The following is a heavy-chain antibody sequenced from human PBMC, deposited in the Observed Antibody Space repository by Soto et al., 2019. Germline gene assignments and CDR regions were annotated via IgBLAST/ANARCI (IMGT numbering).Heavy chain of an antibody. D-gene: IGHD2-2*01. J-gene: IGHJ6*02. CDR3: ARRGSTSLYYYYGMDV. CDR1: GGSISSSSYY. V-gene: IGHV4-39*01. Sequence: QLQLQESGPGLVKPSETLSLTCTVSGGSISSSSYYWGWIRQPPGKGLEWIGSIYYTGSTYYNPSLNSRVTISLDTAKYQFSLRLRAVNAPRPGVDYCARRGSTSLYYYYGMDVWGQGTTVTVSS. CDR2: IYYTGST.